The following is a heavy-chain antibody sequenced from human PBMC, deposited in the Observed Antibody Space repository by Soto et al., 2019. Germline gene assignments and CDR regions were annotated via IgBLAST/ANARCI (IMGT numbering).Heavy chain of an antibody. CDR2: INHSGST. D-gene: IGHD3-16*01. V-gene: IGHV4-34*01. Sequence: SETLSLTCAVYGGSFSGSFWSWICQPPGKGLEWIGEINHSGSTNYNPSLKSRVTISVDTSKNQFSLKLSSVTAADTAVYYCARHPITGVTPGDFDYWGQGTLVTVSS. CDR1: GGSFSGSF. CDR3: ARHPITGVTPGDFDY. J-gene: IGHJ4*02.